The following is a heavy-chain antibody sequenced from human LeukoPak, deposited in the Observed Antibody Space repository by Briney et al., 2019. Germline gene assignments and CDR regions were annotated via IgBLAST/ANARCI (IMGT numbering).Heavy chain of an antibody. Sequence: GSLRLSCAASGFTFSSYGMHWVRQAPGKGLEWVAVISYDGSNKYYADSVKGRFTISRDNSKNTLYLQMNSLRAEDTAVYYCAREMATIGYFDYWGQGTLVTVSS. CDR1: GFTFSSYG. CDR3: AREMATIGYFDY. CDR2: ISYDGSNK. D-gene: IGHD5-24*01. V-gene: IGHV3-30*03. J-gene: IGHJ4*02.